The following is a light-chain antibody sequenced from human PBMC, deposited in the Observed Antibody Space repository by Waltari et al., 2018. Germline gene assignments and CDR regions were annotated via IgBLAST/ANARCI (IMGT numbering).Light chain of an antibody. J-gene: IGLJ2*01. Sequence: SALTQPASMSASPGQSITVSCTGTGSDVGNYNLFSWYQQHPGKAPKLLISEVSQRPSGVSNRFSGSKSGNTASLTISGLQAEDEADYFCSSYAGEGSVLFGGGTKLTVL. CDR1: GSDVGNYNL. CDR3: SSYAGEGSVL. V-gene: IGLV2-23*02. CDR2: EVS.